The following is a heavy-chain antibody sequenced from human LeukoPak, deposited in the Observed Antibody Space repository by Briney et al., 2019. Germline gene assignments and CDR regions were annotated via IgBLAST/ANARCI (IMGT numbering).Heavy chain of an antibody. V-gene: IGHV1-24*01. J-gene: IGHJ4*02. CDR3: AAETYSTTLDH. CDR2: FDPADGET. Sequence: ASVKVSCKVSGYSLTDLSMFWVRQTPGKGLEWMGGFDPADGETMYAQGFQGRITMTQDTSTDTAYLEVSSLSSEDTAIYYCAAETYSTTLDHWGQGTLVTVSS. CDR1: GYSLTDLS. D-gene: IGHD2/OR15-2a*01.